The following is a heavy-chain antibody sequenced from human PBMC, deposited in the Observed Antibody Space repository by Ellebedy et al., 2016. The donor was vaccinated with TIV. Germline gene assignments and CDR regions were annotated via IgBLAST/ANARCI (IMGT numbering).Heavy chain of an antibody. Sequence: SLKISCAASGFTFDDYGMHWVRQAPGKGLEWVSGISWNSGKIGYADSVKGRFTISRDNAKNTLYLQMNSLRAEDTAVYYCASRGVAVQGADYWGQGTLVTVSS. J-gene: IGHJ4*02. D-gene: IGHD3-10*01. CDR1: GFTFDDYG. V-gene: IGHV3-9*01. CDR2: ISWNSGKI. CDR3: ASRGVAVQGADY.